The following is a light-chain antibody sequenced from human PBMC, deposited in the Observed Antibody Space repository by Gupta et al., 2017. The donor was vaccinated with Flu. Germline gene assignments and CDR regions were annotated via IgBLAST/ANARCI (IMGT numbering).Light chain of an antibody. Sequence: QSVLIQTPSASGTPGQSITISCSGSSSNIGGNYVCWYQQVPGTAPNLLIYGDHQRPSGVPDRFSGAKSGTSASLATSGLRSEDDADYYCATWDDTLRGWVFGGGTKVTVL. J-gene: IGLJ3*02. CDR2: GDH. V-gene: IGLV1-47*01. CDR3: ATWDDTLRGWV. CDR1: SSNIGGNY.